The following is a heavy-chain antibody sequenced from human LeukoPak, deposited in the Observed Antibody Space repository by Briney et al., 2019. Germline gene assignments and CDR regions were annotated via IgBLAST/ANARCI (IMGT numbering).Heavy chain of an antibody. Sequence: GGSLRLSCAASGFTFSSYAMSWVRQAPGKGLEWISVLYSSGYTKYADSVRGRFSISRDNSENTLSLQMNSLRAEGTAVYYCAAKGNGYSGTYVFAHWGRGTLVTVSP. CDR3: AAKGNGYSGTYVFAH. J-gene: IGHJ4*02. CDR2: LYSSGYT. CDR1: GFTFSSYA. D-gene: IGHD5-12*01. V-gene: IGHV3-23*05.